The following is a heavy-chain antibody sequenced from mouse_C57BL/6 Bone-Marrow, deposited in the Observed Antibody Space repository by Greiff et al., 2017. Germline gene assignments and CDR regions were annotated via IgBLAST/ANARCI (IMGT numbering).Heavy chain of an antibody. Sequence: QVQLQQSGAELARPGASVKLSCKASGYTFTSYGISWVKQRTGQGLEWIGEIYPRSGNTYYNEKFKGKATLTAAKSSSTAYMGLRSLTSEDAAVYFCAATVVGDFDVWGTGTTVTVSS. J-gene: IGHJ1*03. CDR2: IYPRSGNT. V-gene: IGHV1-81*01. CDR1: GYTFTSYG. D-gene: IGHD1-1*01. CDR3: AATVVGDFDV.